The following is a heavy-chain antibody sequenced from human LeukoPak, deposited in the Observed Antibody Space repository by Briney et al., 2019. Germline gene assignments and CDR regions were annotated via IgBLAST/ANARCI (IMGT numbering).Heavy chain of an antibody. V-gene: IGHV4-59*08. Sequence: PSETLSLTCAVSGDSISAHYWGWIRQPPGKGLECIGYIYYTGSTAYNPSLKSRVTISLDTSKNQFSLDLTSVTAADTAVYYCARHRYGLGVASWGQGTLVTVSS. D-gene: IGHD3-10*01. CDR1: GDSISAHY. CDR3: ARHRYGLGVAS. J-gene: IGHJ5*02. CDR2: IYYTGST.